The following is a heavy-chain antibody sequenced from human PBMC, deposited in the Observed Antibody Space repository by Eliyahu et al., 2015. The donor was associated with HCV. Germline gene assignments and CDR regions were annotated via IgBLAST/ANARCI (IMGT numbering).Heavy chain of an antibody. D-gene: IGHD6-6*01. V-gene: IGHV3-74*01. Sequence: RLSCAASGFTFSSYWMHWVRQAPGKGLVWVSRINSDGSSTSYADSVKGRFTISRDNAKNTLYLQMNSLRAEDTAVYYCASHPIAARDWFDPWVQGTLVTVSS. J-gene: IGHJ5*02. CDR1: GFTFSSYW. CDR2: INSDGSST. CDR3: ASHPIAARDWFDP.